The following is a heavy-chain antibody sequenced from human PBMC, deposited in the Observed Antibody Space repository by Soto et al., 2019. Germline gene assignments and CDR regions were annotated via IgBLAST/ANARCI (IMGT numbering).Heavy chain of an antibody. D-gene: IGHD2-21*02. CDR1: GFTFSSYA. Sequence: GGSLRLSCAASGFTFSSYAMSWVRQAPGKGLEWVSAISGSGGSTYYADSVKGRFTISRDNSKNTLYLQMNSLRAEDTAVYYCAKEAYCGGDCYYYYYYGMDVWGQGTTVTVSS. V-gene: IGHV3-23*01. CDR2: ISGSGGST. J-gene: IGHJ6*02. CDR3: AKEAYCGGDCYYYYYYGMDV.